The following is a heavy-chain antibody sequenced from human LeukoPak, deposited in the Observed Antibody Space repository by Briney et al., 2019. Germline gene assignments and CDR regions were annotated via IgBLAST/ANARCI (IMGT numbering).Heavy chain of an antibody. V-gene: IGHV4-59*12. CDR2: IYYNGNT. Sequence: KPSETLSLTCSVSDGSINSYYWNWIRRPPGKGLEWIGYIYYNGNTNYSPSLKSRVTMSVDTSKNQFSLKLSSVTAADTAVYYCARRVVGGNSDYWGQGTLVTVSS. CDR3: ARRVVGGNSDY. J-gene: IGHJ4*02. CDR1: DGSINSYY. D-gene: IGHD4-23*01.